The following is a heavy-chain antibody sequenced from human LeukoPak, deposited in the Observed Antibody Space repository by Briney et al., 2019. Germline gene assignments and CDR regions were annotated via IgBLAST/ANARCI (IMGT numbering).Heavy chain of an antibody. Sequence: SETLSLTCTVSGGSMNDYYWYWIRQPAGKGLECIGRIYANGATNYNASLKSRITMSVDTSKTQFSLTLNSVTAADSAVYYCARLYCRGGNCYSYFDSWGRRTLVTVSS. V-gene: IGHV4-4*07. D-gene: IGHD2-15*01. J-gene: IGHJ4*02. CDR3: ARLYCRGGNCYSYFDS. CDR2: IYANGAT. CDR1: GGSMNDYY.